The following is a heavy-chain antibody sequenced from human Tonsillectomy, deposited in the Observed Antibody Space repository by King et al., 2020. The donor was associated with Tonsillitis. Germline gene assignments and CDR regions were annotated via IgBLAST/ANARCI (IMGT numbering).Heavy chain of an antibody. V-gene: IGHV3-23*04. CDR2: ISANATIT. CDR3: AANGGCDY. CDR1: GFTFSNYV. Sequence: VQLVESWGGLVQPGGTLRLSCTASGFTFSNYVMNLVRQAPGKGLEWVSAISANATITFYAASVRGRFTISREHSKNTFFLHMNNLRVEDTAKYYCAANGGCDYWGQGTLVAVSP. D-gene: IGHD4-23*01. J-gene: IGHJ4*02.